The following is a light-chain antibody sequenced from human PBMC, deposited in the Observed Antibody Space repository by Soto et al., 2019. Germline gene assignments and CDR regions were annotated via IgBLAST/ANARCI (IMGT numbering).Light chain of an antibody. Sequence: QSVLTQPPSASGTPGQRVTISCSGSSXNIGSNTVNWYQKLPGTAPKLLIYSYNQRPSGVPDRFSGSKSGTSASLAVSGLQSEDEADYYCAAWDDSLNVYVFRTGTKVTVL. CDR2: SYN. CDR3: AAWDDSLNVYV. V-gene: IGLV1-44*01. J-gene: IGLJ1*01. CDR1: SXNIGSNT.